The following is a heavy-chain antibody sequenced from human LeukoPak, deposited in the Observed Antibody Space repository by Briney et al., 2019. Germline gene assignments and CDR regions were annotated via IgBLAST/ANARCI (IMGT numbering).Heavy chain of an antibody. V-gene: IGHV3-7*01. CDR1: GFTFSSYW. CDR3: ARDSREEGPSPFDY. CDR2: IRQDGSEK. Sequence: GGSLRLSCTVSGFTFSSYWMSWVRQAPGKGLEWVANIRQDGSEKYYVDSVKGRFTISRDNAKNSLYLQMNSLRAEDTAVYYCARDSREEGPSPFDYWGQGTLVTVSS. J-gene: IGHJ4*02.